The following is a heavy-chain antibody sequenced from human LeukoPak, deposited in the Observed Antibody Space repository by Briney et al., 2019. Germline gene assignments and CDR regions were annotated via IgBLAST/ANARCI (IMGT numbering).Heavy chain of an antibody. CDR2: ISSVGSST. V-gene: IGHV3-11*04. J-gene: IGHJ3*02. Sequence: GGSLRLSCAASGFTFSGDYMSWIRQAPGKGLEWVSYISSVGSSTVYANSVKGRFTISRDNTKNSLYLQMNSLRAEDTAVYYCARDRGARTAFDIWGQGTMVTVSS. CDR1: GFTFSGDY. CDR3: ARDRGARTAFDI. D-gene: IGHD4/OR15-4a*01.